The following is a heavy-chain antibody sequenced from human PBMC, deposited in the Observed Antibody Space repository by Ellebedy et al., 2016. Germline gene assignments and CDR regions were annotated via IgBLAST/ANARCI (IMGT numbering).Heavy chain of an antibody. D-gene: IGHD4-17*01. CDR3: RQGHYADL. CDR2: ISAGSDTT. J-gene: IGHJ4*02. V-gene: IGHV3-23*01. Sequence: GESLKISCAASGFTFSNFFMTWVRQAPGKGLEWVSTISAGSDTTRLADSVKGRFTISRDNFKNSVYLRMNSLRVEDTAVYYCRQGHYADLWGQGTLVTVSS. CDR1: GFTFSNFF.